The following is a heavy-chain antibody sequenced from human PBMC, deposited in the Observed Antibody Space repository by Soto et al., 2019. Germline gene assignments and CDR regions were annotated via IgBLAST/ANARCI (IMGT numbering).Heavy chain of an antibody. CDR3: ARAFRGITMVRGTTAWFDP. CDR2: IYYSGST. V-gene: IGHV4-30-4*01. Sequence: TLSLTCTVSGGSISSGDYYWSWIRQPPGKGLEWIGYIYYSGSTYYNPSLKSRVTISVDTSKNQFSLKLSSVTAADTAVYYCARAFRGITMVRGTTAWFDPWGQGTLVTVSS. CDR1: GGSISSGDYY. D-gene: IGHD3-10*01. J-gene: IGHJ5*02.